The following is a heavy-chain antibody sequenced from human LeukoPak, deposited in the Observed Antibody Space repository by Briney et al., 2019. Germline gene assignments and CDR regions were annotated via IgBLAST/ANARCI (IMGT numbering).Heavy chain of an antibody. CDR1: GGSISSYY. CDR3: ARDSRGAFDI. CDR2: IYYSGST. J-gene: IGHJ3*02. Sequence: PSETQSLTCTVSGGSISSYYWSWIRQPPGKGLEWIGCIYYSGSTNYNPSLKSRVTISVDTSKNQFSLKLSSVTAADTAVYYCARDSRGAFDIWGQGTMVTVSS. V-gene: IGHV4-59*01.